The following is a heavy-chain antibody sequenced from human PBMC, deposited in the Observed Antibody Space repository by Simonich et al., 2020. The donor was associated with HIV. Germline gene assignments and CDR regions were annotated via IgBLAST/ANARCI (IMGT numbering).Heavy chain of an antibody. CDR2: ISHRGGT. J-gene: IGHJ4*02. D-gene: IGHD5-18*01. CDR3: AREGADTTMVN. CDR1: GYSISSGYS. V-gene: IGHV4-38-2*02. Sequence: QVQLQESGPGLVKPSETLSLTCAVSGYSISSGYSWGCIRQPPGKGLEWIGSISHRGGTYYNPPLKSRVTISVDTAKNQFSLRLRSVTAADTAVYYCAREGADTTMVNWGQGTLVTVSS.